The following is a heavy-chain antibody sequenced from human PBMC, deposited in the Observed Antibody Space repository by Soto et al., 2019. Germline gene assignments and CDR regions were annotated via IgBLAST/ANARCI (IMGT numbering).Heavy chain of an antibody. V-gene: IGHV1-18*01. CDR3: ARALYYYDSSGYYLEDY. D-gene: IGHD3-22*01. CDR2: ISAYNGNT. CDR1: GYTFTSYG. J-gene: IGHJ4*02. Sequence: ASVKVSCKASGYTFTSYGISWVRQAPGQGLEWMGWISAYNGNTNYAQKLQGRVTMTTDTSTSTAYMELRSLRSDDTAVYYCARALYYYDSSGYYLEDYWGQGTLVTVPS.